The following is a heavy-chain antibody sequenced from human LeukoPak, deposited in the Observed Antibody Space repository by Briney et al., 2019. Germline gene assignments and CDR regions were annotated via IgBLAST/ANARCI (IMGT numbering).Heavy chain of an antibody. CDR3: ARDPYSGNYGNDYYYYMDV. V-gene: IGHV3-21*01. CDR1: GFTFSNYN. J-gene: IGHJ6*03. CDR2: ITSSGTYI. Sequence: GGSLRLSCAASGFTFSNYNMNWDRQAPGKAMDWVSSITSSGTYIFYADSVKGRFTISRDNAKNSLYLQMDSLGPEDTAVYYCARDPYSGNYGNDYYYYMDVWGKGTTVTISS. D-gene: IGHD1-26*01.